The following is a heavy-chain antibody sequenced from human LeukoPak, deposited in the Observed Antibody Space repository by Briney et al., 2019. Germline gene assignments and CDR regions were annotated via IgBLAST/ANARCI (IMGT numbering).Heavy chain of an antibody. D-gene: IGHD1-26*01. Sequence: GTSVKVSCKASGFTFSSSVMQWVRQARGQRLEWIGWIVVGSGNTNYAQKFQERVTITRDMSTSTAYMELSSLRSEDTAVYYCAADIVGATGYYFDYWGQGTLVTVSP. CDR2: IVVGSGNT. V-gene: IGHV1-58*02. CDR1: GFTFSSSV. J-gene: IGHJ4*02. CDR3: AADIVGATGYYFDY.